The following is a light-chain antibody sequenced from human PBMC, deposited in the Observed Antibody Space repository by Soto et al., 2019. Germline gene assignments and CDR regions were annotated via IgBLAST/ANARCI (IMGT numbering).Light chain of an antibody. CDR3: QQYGSSAPIT. Sequence: VLPQSAGTLSLAPGERVTLCSMASHSVPTNYLAWYQQKPGQSPRLLIYGASTRATGIPERFSGSGSETDFTLTISRLEPEDFALYYCQQYGSSAPITFGQGTRLEIK. CDR2: GAS. CDR1: HSVPTNY. J-gene: IGKJ5*01. V-gene: IGKV3-20*01.